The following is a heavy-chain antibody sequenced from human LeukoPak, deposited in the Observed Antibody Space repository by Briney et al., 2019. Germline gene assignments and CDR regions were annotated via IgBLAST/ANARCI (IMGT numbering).Heavy chain of an antibody. CDR3: ARGTVTDNWFDP. CDR2: FIPIFGLA. J-gene: IGHJ5*02. CDR1: GGTFSSHS. V-gene: IGHV1-69*05. D-gene: IGHD4-11*01. Sequence: SVKVSCKASGGTFSSHSVNWVRQAPGQGLQWVGGFIPIFGLATYADNFQGRVTITTDESRTTAYMELSSLQSEDTAVYYCARGTVTDNWFDPWGQGTLVTVSS.